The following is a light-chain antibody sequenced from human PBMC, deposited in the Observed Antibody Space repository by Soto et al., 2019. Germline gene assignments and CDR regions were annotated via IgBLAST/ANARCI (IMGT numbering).Light chain of an antibody. CDR2: GAS. Sequence: EIVLTQSPGTLSLSPGERATLSCRASQSVSSSYLAWYQQKPGQAPRLLIYGASSRATGIPDRFSGSGSGTDFPLTISRLEPKDCAVYYCQQYGSSPLTFGQGTKVEIK. CDR3: QQYGSSPLT. J-gene: IGKJ1*01. V-gene: IGKV3-20*01. CDR1: QSVSSSY.